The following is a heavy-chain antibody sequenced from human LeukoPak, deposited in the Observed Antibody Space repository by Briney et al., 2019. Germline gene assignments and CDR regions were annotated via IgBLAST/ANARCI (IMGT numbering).Heavy chain of an antibody. J-gene: IGHJ4*02. D-gene: IGHD3-10*01. Sequence: GGSLRLSCAASGFTFSSYRMNWVRQAPGKGLEWVSYMNSSDTTIYYADSVKGRFTISRDNAKNSLYLQMNSLRDEDTAVYYCARDAGPRGYGSGSYLGYWGQGTLVTVSS. V-gene: IGHV3-48*02. CDR3: ARDAGPRGYGSGSYLGY. CDR2: MNSSDTTI. CDR1: GFTFSSYR.